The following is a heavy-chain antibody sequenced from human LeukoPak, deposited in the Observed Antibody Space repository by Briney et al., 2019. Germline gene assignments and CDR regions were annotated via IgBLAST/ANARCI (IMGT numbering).Heavy chain of an antibody. J-gene: IGHJ4*02. Sequence: PGGSLRLSCAASGFTFSRHWMSWVRQAPGKGLEWVANIKEDGSEKYCVDSVKSRFTISRDNAKNSLYLQMNSLRAEDTAVYYCARDRVAPFDYWGQGTLVTVSS. V-gene: IGHV3-7*01. D-gene: IGHD2-15*01. CDR2: IKEDGSEK. CDR3: ARDRVAPFDY. CDR1: GFTFSRHW.